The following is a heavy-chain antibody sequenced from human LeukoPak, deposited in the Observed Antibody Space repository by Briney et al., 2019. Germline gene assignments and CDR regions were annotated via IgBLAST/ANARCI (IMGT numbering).Heavy chain of an antibody. V-gene: IGHV3-30-3*01. J-gene: IGHJ4*02. CDR2: ISYDGSNK. CDR1: GYTLAELS. D-gene: IGHD3-10*01. CDR3: ARDLWYYGSGSPVDY. Sequence: SCKVSGYTLAELSMHWVRQAPGKGLEWVAVISYDGSNKYYADSVKGRFTISRDNSKNTLYLQMNSLRAEDTAVYYCARDLWYYGSGSPVDYWGQGTLVTVSS.